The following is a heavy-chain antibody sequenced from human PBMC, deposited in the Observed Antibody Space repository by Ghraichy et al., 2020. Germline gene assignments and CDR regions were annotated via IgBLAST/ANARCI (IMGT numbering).Heavy chain of an antibody. D-gene: IGHD6-19*01. CDR2: IYTTGGT. CDR3: ARDNGWYNY. CDR1: GASTSRYY. V-gene: IGHV4-4*07. Sequence: SQTLSLTCSVSGASTSRYYLSWIRQPAGKGLEWIGRIYTTGGTNYNPSLKSRVTMSVDTFNNRFFPKLTSVTAADTAVYYCARDNGWYNYWGQGILVTVSS. J-gene: IGHJ4*02.